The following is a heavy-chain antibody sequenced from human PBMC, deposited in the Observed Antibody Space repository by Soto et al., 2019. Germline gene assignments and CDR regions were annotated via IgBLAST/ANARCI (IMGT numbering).Heavy chain of an antibody. CDR3: ATEPRDNYYYRSGGEY. CDR1: GYSLTELS. D-gene: IGHD3-22*01. J-gene: IGHJ4*02. CDR2: FDPKDGET. Sequence: EASVKVSCKVSGYSLTELSMHWVRQAPGKGLEWMGGFDPKDGETVYAQKFQGRDTMTEDTSTDTAYMELSSLRSEDTAVFYCATEPRDNYYYRSGGEYWGQGTQVTVSS. V-gene: IGHV1-24*01.